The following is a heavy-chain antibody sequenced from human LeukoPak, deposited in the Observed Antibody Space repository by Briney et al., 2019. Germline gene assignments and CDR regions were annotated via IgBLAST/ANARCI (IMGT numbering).Heavy chain of an antibody. Sequence: SQTLSLTCAISGDSVSSNSAAWNRIRQSPSRGLEWLGRTYYRSKWYNDYAVSVKSRITINPDTSKNQFSLQLNSVTPEDTAVYYCARNPGSVRDWFDPWGQGTLVTVSS. CDR1: GDSVSSNSAA. D-gene: IGHD3-10*01. CDR3: ARNPGSVRDWFDP. J-gene: IGHJ5*02. CDR2: TYYRSKWYN. V-gene: IGHV6-1*01.